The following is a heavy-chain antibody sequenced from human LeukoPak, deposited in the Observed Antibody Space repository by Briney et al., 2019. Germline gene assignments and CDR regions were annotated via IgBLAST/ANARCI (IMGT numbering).Heavy chain of an antibody. CDR1: GFTFDDYG. CDR3: ARESLYCSGGSCYSAFDY. J-gene: IGHJ4*02. V-gene: IGHV3-20*04. CDR2: INWNGGST. Sequence: GGSLRLSCAASGFTFDDYGMSWVRQAPGKGLEWVSGINWNGGSTGYADSVKGRFTISRDNAKNSLYLQMNSLRAEDTALYYCARESLYCSGGSCYSAFDYWGQGTLVTVSS. D-gene: IGHD2-15*01.